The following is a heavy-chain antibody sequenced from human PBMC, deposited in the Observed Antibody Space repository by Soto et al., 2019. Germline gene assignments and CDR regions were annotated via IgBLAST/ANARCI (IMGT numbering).Heavy chain of an antibody. CDR3: ARDRFEPQLMVRGVISQ. D-gene: IGHD3-10*01. V-gene: IGHV3-30-3*01. Sequence: GSLTPSSPAPGFTFSSYPMHSVPQAPGNGLEWVAVISYDGSNKYYADSVKGRFTISRDNSKNTLYLQMNSLRAEDTAVYYCARDRFEPQLMVRGVISQWGRGTLVTVSS. CDR2: ISYDGSNK. J-gene: IGHJ4*02. CDR1: GFTFSSYP.